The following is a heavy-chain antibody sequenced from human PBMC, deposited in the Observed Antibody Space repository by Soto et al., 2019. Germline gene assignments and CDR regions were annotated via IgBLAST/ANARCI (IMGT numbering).Heavy chain of an antibody. CDR3: ARSIALQGGVHYYYYGMDV. Sequence: GESLKISCKGSGYSFTSYWIGWVRQMPGKGLEWMGIIYPGDSDTRYSPSFQGQVTISADKSISTAYLQWSSLKASDTAMYYCARSIALQGGVHYYYYGMDVWGQGTTVTVSS. J-gene: IGHJ6*02. CDR1: GYSFTSYW. CDR2: IYPGDSDT. D-gene: IGHD2-8*02. V-gene: IGHV5-51*01.